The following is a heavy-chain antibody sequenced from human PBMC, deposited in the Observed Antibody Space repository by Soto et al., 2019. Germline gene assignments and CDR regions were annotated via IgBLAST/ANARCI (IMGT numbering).Heavy chain of an antibody. CDR3: ARDIPDSSGCSDY. Sequence: GGSRSLSCAPSAFTLGRSGMRWVRQALGKRLDCVGVVWYDGRNKDYADSVKGRFTSSRDNPKNTLYLQMTSLRAEDTAVYRCARDIPDSSGCSDYWGQGSLVTVSS. J-gene: IGHJ4*02. V-gene: IGHV3-33*01. D-gene: IGHD3-22*01. CDR2: VWYDGRNK. CDR1: AFTLGRSG.